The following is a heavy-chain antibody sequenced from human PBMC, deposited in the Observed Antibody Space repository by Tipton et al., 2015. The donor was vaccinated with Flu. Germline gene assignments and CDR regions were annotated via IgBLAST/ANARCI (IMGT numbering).Heavy chain of an antibody. V-gene: IGHV4-34*01. Sequence: LRLSCAVYGGSFSGYYWSWTRQPPGKGLEWIGEINHSGSTNYNPSLKSRVTISVDTSKNQFSLKLSSVTAADTAVYYCAREGYYWGQGTLVTVSS. J-gene: IGHJ4*02. CDR3: AREGYY. CDR2: INHSGST. CDR1: GGSFSGYY.